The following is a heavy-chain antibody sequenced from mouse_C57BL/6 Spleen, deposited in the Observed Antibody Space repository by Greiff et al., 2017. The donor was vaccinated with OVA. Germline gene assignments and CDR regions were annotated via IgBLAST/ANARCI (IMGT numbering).Heavy chain of an antibody. CDR2: INPSSGYT. D-gene: IGHD2-3*01. V-gene: IGHV1-4*01. CDR3: ARDGFDD. Sequence: QVQLRQSGAELARPGASAKMSCKASGFTFPSYTMPWVKQRPGQGREWIGYINPSSGYTKYNQKFKDKATLTADKSSSPAYMQLSSLTSEDSAVYYCARDGFDDWGHGTTLTVAT. CDR1: GFTFPSYT. J-gene: IGHJ2*01.